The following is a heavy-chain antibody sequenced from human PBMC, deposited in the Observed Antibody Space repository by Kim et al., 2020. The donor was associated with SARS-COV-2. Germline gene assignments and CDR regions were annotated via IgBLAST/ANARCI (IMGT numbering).Heavy chain of an antibody. Sequence: GGSLRLSCAASGFTFSSYAVNWVRQAPGKGLEWVSAISSSGRNTYYADSVKGRFTISRDNSKNTLYLQMNSLRAEDKAIYYCASYSDYDEFWGKGTLVT. D-gene: IGHD4-4*01. CDR3: ASYSDYDEF. V-gene: IGHV3-23*01. CDR2: ISSSGRNT. CDR1: GFTFSSYA. J-gene: IGHJ4*02.